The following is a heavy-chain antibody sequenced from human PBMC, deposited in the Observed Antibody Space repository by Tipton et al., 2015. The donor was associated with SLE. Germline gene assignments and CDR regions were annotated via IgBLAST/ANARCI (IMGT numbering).Heavy chain of an antibody. Sequence: TLSLTCAVYGVSFTDYYWSWIRQPPGKGLEWIGEINHSGSTNYNPSLKSRVTISVDTSKNQFSLKLSSVTAADTAVYYCARDHLPGGYYYYMDVWGKGTTVTVSS. D-gene: IGHD3-10*01. J-gene: IGHJ6*03. CDR3: ARDHLPGGYYYYMDV. CDR2: INHSGST. CDR1: GVSFTDYY. V-gene: IGHV4-34*01.